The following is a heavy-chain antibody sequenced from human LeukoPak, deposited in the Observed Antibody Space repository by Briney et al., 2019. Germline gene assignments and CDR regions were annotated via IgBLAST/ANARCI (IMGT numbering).Heavy chain of an antibody. CDR2: IIPIFGTA. CDR3: ARDSTSSGGYYYYGMDV. J-gene: IGHJ6*02. CDR1: GGTFISYA. V-gene: IGHV1-69*13. Sequence: ASVKVSCKASGGTFISYAISWVRQAPGQGLEWMGGIIPIFGTANYAQKFQGRVTITADESTSTAYMELSSLRSEDTAVYYCARDSTSSGGYYYYGMDVWGQGTTVTVSS. D-gene: IGHD2-2*01.